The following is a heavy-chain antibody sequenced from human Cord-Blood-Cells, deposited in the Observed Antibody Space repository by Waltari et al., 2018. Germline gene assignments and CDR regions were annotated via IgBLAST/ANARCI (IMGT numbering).Heavy chain of an antibody. D-gene: IGHD6-13*01. CDR3: ASSSIAAAGIDAFDI. CDR2: IYSGGST. J-gene: IGHJ3*02. V-gene: IGHV3-53*02. CDR1: GFTVSSNY. Sequence: EVQLVETGGGLIQPGGSLRLSCAASGFTVSSNYMSWVRQAPGKWLEWVSVIYSGGSTYYADSVKGRFTISRDNSKNTLYLQMNSLRAEDTAVYYCASSSIAAAGIDAFDIWGQGTMVTVSS.